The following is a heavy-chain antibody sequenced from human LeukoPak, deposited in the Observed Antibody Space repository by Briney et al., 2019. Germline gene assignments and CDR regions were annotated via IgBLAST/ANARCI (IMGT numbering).Heavy chain of an antibody. J-gene: IGHJ3*02. CDR1: GGSISSGGHY. CDR2: MYTSGST. CDR3: ARVRWRINCSSTSCQVHAFDI. D-gene: IGHD2-2*01. V-gene: IGHV4-61*09. Sequence: PSETLSLTCNVSGGSISSGGHYWSWIRQPAGKGLEWMGHMYTSGSTDYNPSLKSRVSMSVDTSKNQFSLKLSSVTAADTAVYYCARVRWRINCSSTSCQVHAFDIWGQGTMVTVSS.